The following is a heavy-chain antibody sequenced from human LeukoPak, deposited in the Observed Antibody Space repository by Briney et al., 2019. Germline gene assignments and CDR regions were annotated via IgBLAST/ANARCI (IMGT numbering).Heavy chain of an antibody. D-gene: IGHD3-10*01. CDR2: INTNTGNP. V-gene: IGHV7-4-1*02. CDR1: GYTFTSYA. J-gene: IGHJ6*02. CDR3: ARGGYYGSGSYYPVDYYYGMDV. Sequence: EASVKVSCKASGYTFTSYAMNWVRQAPGQGLEWMGWINTNTGNPTYAQGFTGQFVFSLDTSVSTAYLQISSLKAEDTAVYYCARGGYYGSGSYYPVDYYYGMDVRGQGTTVTVSS.